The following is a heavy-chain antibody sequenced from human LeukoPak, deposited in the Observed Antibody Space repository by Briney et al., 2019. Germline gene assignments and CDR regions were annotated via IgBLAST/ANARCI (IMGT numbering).Heavy chain of an antibody. CDR1: GFTFTNYW. Sequence: PGGSLRLSCATSGFTFTNYWMTWVRQAPGKVLEWVANINQNGVEMYYVESVKGRFTISRDSGRNSLFLQMNSLRAEDTAVYYCARDFGSAAAIYEYWGQGTLVTVSS. J-gene: IGHJ4*02. V-gene: IGHV3-7*01. CDR2: INQNGVEM. D-gene: IGHD6-13*01. CDR3: ARDFGSAAAIYEY.